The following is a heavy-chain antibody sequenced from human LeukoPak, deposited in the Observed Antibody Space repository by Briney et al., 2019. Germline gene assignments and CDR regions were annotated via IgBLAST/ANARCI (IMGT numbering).Heavy chain of an antibody. V-gene: IGHV3-23*01. D-gene: IGHD4-17*01. CDR2: ISGSGGST. CDR1: GFTFSSYA. J-gene: IGHJ4*02. Sequence: PGGSLRLSCAASGFTFSSYAMSWVRQAPGKGLEWVSAISGSGGSTYYADSVKGRFTISRDNSKNTLYLQMDSLRAEDTAVYYCAKTGYGDYNYYFDYWGQGTLVTVSS. CDR3: AKTGYGDYNYYFDY.